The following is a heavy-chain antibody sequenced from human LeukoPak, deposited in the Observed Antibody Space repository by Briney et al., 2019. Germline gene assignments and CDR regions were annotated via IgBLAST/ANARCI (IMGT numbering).Heavy chain of an antibody. V-gene: IGHV1-18*01. D-gene: IGHD2-15*01. J-gene: IGHJ4*02. Sequence: ASVKVSCKASGYTFTSYGISWVRQAPGQGLEWVGWISGDKGPTYYAQKLQGRVTLTTDTSTSTAYMELTNLRSDDTAVYYCARGGYSDYWGQGTLVTVSS. CDR2: ISGDKGPT. CDR3: ARGGYSDY. CDR1: GYTFTSYG.